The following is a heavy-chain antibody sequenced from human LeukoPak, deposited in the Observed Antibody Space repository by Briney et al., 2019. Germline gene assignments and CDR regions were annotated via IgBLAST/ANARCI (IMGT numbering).Heavy chain of an antibody. CDR2: ISSSSSDI. V-gene: IGHV3-21*01. D-gene: IGHD3-10*02. CDR3: ARLCWGIQLAGFDS. J-gene: IGHJ4*02. CDR1: GFTFSAFS. Sequence: PGGSLRLSCAASGFTFSAFSMNWVRQAPGKGLEWVSAISSSSSDIYYTDSVKGRFTISRDNANDFLYLQVSSLRAEDTAVYYCARLCWGIQLAGFDSWGQGTLVTVSS.